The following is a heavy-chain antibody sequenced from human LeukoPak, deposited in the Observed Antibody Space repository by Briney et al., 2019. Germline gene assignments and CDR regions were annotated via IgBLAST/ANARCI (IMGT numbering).Heavy chain of an antibody. CDR3: ATTQLGGSYDY. CDR2: ISAEGGST. D-gene: IGHD1-26*01. Sequence: GGSLRLSCAASGFTFSSYNMHWVRQAPGKGLEYVSAISAEGGSTYYTNSVKGRFTISRDNSKHTLYLQMGSLRTEDMAVYYCATTQLGGSYDYWGQGTLVTVSS. V-gene: IGHV3-64*01. J-gene: IGHJ4*02. CDR1: GFTFSSYN.